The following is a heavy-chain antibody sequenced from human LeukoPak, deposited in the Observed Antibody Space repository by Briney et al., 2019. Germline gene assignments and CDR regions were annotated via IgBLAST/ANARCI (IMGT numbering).Heavy chain of an antibody. Sequence: GGSLRLSCAASGFTFSSYAMHWVRQAPGKGLEWVAVISYDGSNKYYADSVKGRFTISRDNSKNTLYLQMNSLRAEDTAVYYCAKDDYSNYLGYWGQGTLVTVSS. CDR2: ISYDGSNK. CDR3: AKDDYSNYLGY. CDR1: GFTFSSYA. D-gene: IGHD4-11*01. J-gene: IGHJ4*02. V-gene: IGHV3-30-3*01.